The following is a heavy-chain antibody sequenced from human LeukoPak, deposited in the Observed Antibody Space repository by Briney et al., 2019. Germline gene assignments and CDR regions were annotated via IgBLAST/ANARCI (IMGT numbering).Heavy chain of an antibody. CDR3: ARDVHGSGSLADY. CDR1: GFTFSSYW. D-gene: IGHD3-10*01. V-gene: IGHV3-74*01. J-gene: IGHJ4*02. Sequence: GGSLRLSCAASGFTFSSYWMHWVRQAPGKGLVWVSRIKTDGSTTIYADSVKGRFTISRDNAKNTLYLQMNSLRAEDTAVYYCARDVHGSGSLADYWGQGTLVTVSS. CDR2: IKTDGSTT.